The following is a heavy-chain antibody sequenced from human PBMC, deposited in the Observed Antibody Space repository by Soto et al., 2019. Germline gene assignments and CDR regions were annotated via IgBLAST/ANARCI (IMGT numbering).Heavy chain of an antibody. J-gene: IGHJ4*02. CDR2: ISKDGSHK. D-gene: IGHD3-10*01. CDR1: GFSFSRYA. Sequence: HPGGSLRLSCAASGFSFSRYAIHWVRQAPGKGLEWVAVISKDGSHKYYLDSVKGRFTISRDNSKNILYLQMNSLRDEDTAVYYCARSRSGAVAASFDFWGQGTLVTVCS. V-gene: IGHV3-30*04. CDR3: ARSRSGAVAASFDF.